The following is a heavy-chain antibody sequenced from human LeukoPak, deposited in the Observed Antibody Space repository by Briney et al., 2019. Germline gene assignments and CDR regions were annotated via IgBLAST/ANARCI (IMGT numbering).Heavy chain of an antibody. V-gene: IGHV3-15*01. J-gene: IGHJ4*02. Sequence: PGGSLRLSCSASAFILTNDRMILVSQAPGKGLEWVGRIKSKTDGGTTDYAAPVKGRFTVSRDDSKKMLYLQMNSLKTEDTGVYYCTSSSSDWGQGTLVTVSS. CDR2: IKSKTDGGTT. D-gene: IGHD6-19*01. CDR3: TSSSSD. CDR1: AFILTNDR.